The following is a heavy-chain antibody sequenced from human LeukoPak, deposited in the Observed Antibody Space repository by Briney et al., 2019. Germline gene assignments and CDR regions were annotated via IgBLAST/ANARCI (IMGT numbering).Heavy chain of an antibody. CDR1: GGSFSGYY. CDR2: INHNGST. V-gene: IGHV4-34*01. J-gene: IGHJ6*02. CDR3: ARAPYSSSWPSYYYYGMDV. Sequence: PSETLSLTCAVYGGSFSGYYWSWIRQPPGKGLEWIGEINHNGSTNYNPSLKSRVTISVDTSKNQFSLKLSSVTAADTAVYYCARAPYSSSWPSYYYYGMDVWGQGTTVTVSS. D-gene: IGHD6-13*01.